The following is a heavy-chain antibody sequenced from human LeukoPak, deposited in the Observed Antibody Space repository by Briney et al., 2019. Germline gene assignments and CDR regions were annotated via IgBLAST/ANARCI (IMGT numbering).Heavy chain of an antibody. CDR2: INHSGST. Sequence: NPSETLSLTCAVYGGSFSGYYWSWIRQPPGKGLEWIGEINHSGSTNYNPSLKSRVTISVDTSKNQFSLKLSSVTAADTAVYYCARVIDGYNYDYWGQGTLVTVSS. J-gene: IGHJ4*02. V-gene: IGHV4-34*01. D-gene: IGHD5-24*01. CDR3: ARVIDGYNYDY. CDR1: GGSFSGYY.